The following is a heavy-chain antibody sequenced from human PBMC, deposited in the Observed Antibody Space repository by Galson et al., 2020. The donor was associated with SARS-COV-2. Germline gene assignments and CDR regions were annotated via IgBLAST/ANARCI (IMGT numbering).Heavy chain of an antibody. D-gene: IGHD5-18*01. CDR2: IDWDDDK. CDR1: GFSLTASGVS. Sequence: SGPTLVKPTQTLTLTCTISGFSLTASGVSVSWIRQPPGRALEWVALIDWDDDKFYSTSLKTRLTISKDTSRNQVVLTMTNMDPVDTATYFCTRSRNGYSQFDYWGQGTLVTVPS. V-gene: IGHV2-70*01. J-gene: IGHJ4*01. CDR3: TRSRNGYSQFDY.